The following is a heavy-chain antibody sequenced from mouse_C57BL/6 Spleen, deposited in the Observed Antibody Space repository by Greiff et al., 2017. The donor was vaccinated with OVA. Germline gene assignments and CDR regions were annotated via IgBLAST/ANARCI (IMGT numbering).Heavy chain of an antibody. D-gene: IGHD4-1*01. Sequence: EVQLVESGPGLVKPSQSLSLTCSVTGYSITSGYYWNWIRQFPGNKLEWMGYISYDGSNNYNPSLKNRISITRDTSKNQFFLKLNSVTTEDTATYYCAREVGRLDYWGQGTTLTVSS. V-gene: IGHV3-6*01. CDR3: AREVGRLDY. CDR2: ISYDGSN. CDR1: GYSITSGYY. J-gene: IGHJ2*01.